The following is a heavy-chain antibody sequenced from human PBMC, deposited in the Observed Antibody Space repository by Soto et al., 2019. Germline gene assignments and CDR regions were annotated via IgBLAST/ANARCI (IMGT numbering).Heavy chain of an antibody. Sequence: GGSLRLSCAASGLDFSSEVMCWVRQAPGKGLEWVSSISGSGRTIYHADSMRGRFAISRDNSKNSLYLQLNNLRVDDTAVYYCAKVGHSYYYGMDVWGQGTTVTVSS. J-gene: IGHJ6*02. CDR1: GLDFSSEV. V-gene: IGHV3-23*01. CDR3: AKVGHSYYYGMDV. D-gene: IGHD1-26*01. CDR2: ISGSGRTI.